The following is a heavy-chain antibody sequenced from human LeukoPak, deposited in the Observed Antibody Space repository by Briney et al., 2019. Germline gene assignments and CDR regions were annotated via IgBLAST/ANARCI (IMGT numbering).Heavy chain of an antibody. Sequence: GGSLRLSCAASGFTVSSNYMSWVRQAPGRGLEWVTIIYSGGSTYYADSVKGRFTISRDNSKNTLYLQMNSLRAEDTAVYHCARDRVGSGWYLDYWGQGTLVTVSS. CDR3: ARDRVGSGWYLDY. J-gene: IGHJ4*01. V-gene: IGHV3-53*01. D-gene: IGHD6-19*01. CDR2: IYSGGST. CDR1: GFTVSSNY.